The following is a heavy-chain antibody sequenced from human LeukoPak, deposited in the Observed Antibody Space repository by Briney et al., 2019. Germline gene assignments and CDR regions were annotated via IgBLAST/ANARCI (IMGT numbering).Heavy chain of an antibody. J-gene: IGHJ4*02. CDR1: GGTFSSYT. CDR2: IIPILGIA. Sequence: SVKDSCKASGGTFSSYTISWVRQAPGQGLEWMGRIIPILGIANYAQKFQGRVTITADKSTSTAYMELSSLRSEDTAVYYCARLGDSGGGDYWGQGTLVTVSS. D-gene: IGHD1-26*01. V-gene: IGHV1-69*02. CDR3: ARLGDSGGGDY.